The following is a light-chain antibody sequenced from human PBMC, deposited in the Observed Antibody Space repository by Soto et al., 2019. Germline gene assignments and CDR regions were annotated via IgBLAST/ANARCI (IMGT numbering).Light chain of an antibody. CDR2: AAS. V-gene: IGKV1-39*01. CDR3: QQSYSTTIT. CDR1: QSISRY. Sequence: EIKMTQSPSSLSASVRDRVTITCRASQSISRYLNWYQQKPGKAPKLLIYAASSLQSGVPSRFSGSVSGTDGTITISSLKQEDGATYYGQQSYSTTITFGQGTRLEIK. J-gene: IGKJ5*01.